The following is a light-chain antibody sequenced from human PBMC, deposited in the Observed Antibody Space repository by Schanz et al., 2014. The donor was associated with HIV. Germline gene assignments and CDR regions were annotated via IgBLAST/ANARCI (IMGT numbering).Light chain of an antibody. V-gene: IGLV2-14*03. J-gene: IGLJ3*02. CDR3: YSYAGSRV. CDR1: SRDIGFYEY. CDR2: DVS. Sequence: HSALTQPASVSGSPGQSITMSCSGSSRDIGFYEYVSWYQQHPGKVPKLLIYDVSHRPSVTPRRFSGSKSGNSAFLTISGLQAEDEADYYCYSYAGSRVFGGGTKLTVL.